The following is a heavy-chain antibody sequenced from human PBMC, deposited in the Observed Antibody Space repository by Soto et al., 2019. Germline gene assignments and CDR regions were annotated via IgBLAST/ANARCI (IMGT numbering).Heavy chain of an antibody. CDR2: IIPVFATP. Sequence: QVQLVQSGAEVKKPGSSVKVSCKASGGPFSDYSINWGRQAPGQGLEWMGGIIPVFATPNYAQKFQGRVTITADKSTSTAYMELINLRSEDTAIYFCARAPDYGDNSGLGLVDYWGQGTLVTVTS. V-gene: IGHV1-69*06. CDR1: GGPFSDYS. D-gene: IGHD4-17*01. CDR3: ARAPDYGDNSGLGLVDY. J-gene: IGHJ4*02.